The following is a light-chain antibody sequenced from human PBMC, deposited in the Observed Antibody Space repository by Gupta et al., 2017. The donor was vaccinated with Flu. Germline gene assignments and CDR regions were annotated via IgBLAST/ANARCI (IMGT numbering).Light chain of an antibody. J-gene: IGLJ2*01. CDR1: SSHIGAHP. Sequence: QSVLTPSPSASGTPGQTFTISSSGSSSHIGAHPVSWYQHVPGTAPKLLIHSNNQRPAGVPDRFSGSKAGTSASLAISGLQSEDEADYYCAAGDDGLRARVFGGGTKLTVL. V-gene: IGLV1-44*01. CDR3: AAGDDGLRARV. CDR2: SNN.